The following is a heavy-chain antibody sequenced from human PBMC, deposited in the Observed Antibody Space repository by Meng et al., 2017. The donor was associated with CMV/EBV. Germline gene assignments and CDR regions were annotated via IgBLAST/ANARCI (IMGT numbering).Heavy chain of an antibody. CDR2: IYYSGST. CDR1: GGSISSYY. D-gene: IGHD3-3*01. V-gene: IGHV4-59*01. Sequence: SETLSLTCTVSGGSISSYYWSWIRQPPGKGLEWIGYIYYSGSTNYNPSLKSRVTISVDTSKNQFSLKLSSVTAADTAVYYCARGRTIFDAFDIWGQGTTVTVSS. J-gene: IGHJ3*02. CDR3: ARGRTIFDAFDI.